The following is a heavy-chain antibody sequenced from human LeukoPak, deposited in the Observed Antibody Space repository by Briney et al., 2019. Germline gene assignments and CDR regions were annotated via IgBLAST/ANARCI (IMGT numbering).Heavy chain of an antibody. Sequence: GRSLRLSCAASGFTFSSYGMHWVRQAPGKGLEWVAVIWYDGSNKYYADSVKGRFTISRDNSKNTLYLQMNSLRAEDTAVYYCARTRTGTPVPDWDYYYYYYMDVWGKGTTVTVSS. CDR3: ARTRTGTPVPDWDYYYYYYMDV. V-gene: IGHV3-33*01. CDR1: GFTFSSYG. J-gene: IGHJ6*03. CDR2: IWYDGSNK. D-gene: IGHD1/OR15-1a*01.